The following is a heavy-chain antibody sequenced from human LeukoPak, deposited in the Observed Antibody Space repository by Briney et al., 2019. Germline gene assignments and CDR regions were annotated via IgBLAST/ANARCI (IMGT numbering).Heavy chain of an antibody. J-gene: IGHJ5*02. CDR2: IYPRDGST. CDR1: GYTFTSNY. V-gene: IGHV1-46*01. D-gene: IGHD6-13*01. CDR3: ARDPQSPGILSA. Sequence: ASVKVSCKASGYTFTSNYIHWVRQAPGQGLEWMGMIYPRDGSTSYAQKFQGRVTVTRDTSTSTVHMELSGLRSEDTAVYYCARDPQSPGILSAWGQGTLVTVSS.